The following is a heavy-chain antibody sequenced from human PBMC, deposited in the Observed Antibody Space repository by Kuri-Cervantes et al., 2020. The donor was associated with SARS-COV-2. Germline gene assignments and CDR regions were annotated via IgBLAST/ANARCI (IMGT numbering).Heavy chain of an antibody. CDR2: ISAYNGNT. D-gene: IGHD6-19*01. J-gene: IGHJ6*02. Sequence: ASVTVSCKASGYTFTSYGISWVRQAPGQGLEWMGWISAYNGNTDYAQKLQGRVTMTTDTSTSTAYMELRSLRSDDTAVYYCARDHRWSSGWYYYYGMDVWGQGTTVTVSS. CDR1: GYTFTSYG. CDR3: ARDHRWSSGWYYYYGMDV. V-gene: IGHV1-18*01.